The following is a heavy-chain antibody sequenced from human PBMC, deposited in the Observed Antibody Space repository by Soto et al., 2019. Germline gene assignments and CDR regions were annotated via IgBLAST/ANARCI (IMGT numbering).Heavy chain of an antibody. D-gene: IGHD2-15*01. V-gene: IGHV1-18*01. Sequence: GASVKVSCKASGYTFTSYGISWVRQAPGQGLEWMGWISAYNGNTNYAQKLQGRVTMTTDTSTSTAYMELRSLRSDDTAVYYCARYCSGGSCYPVIGGTVYYYGMDVWGQGTTVTVSS. CDR3: ARYCSGGSCYPVIGGTVYYYGMDV. J-gene: IGHJ6*02. CDR1: GYTFTSYG. CDR2: ISAYNGNT.